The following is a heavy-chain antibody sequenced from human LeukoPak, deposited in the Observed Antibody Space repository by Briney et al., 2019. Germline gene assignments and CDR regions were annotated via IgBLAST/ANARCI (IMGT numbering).Heavy chain of an antibody. D-gene: IGHD6-13*01. V-gene: IGHV4-59*01. Sequence: SETLSLTCTVSGDSISSSYWSWIRQPPGKGLEWIGYILHSGSTNNNPSLQSRVTISLDTSKNRFSLNLTSVTAADTAVYFCARGPLHHPSSWPFWYFDLWGRGTLVTVSS. CDR2: ILHSGST. CDR3: ARGPLHHPSSWPFWYFDL. CDR1: GDSISSSY. J-gene: IGHJ2*01.